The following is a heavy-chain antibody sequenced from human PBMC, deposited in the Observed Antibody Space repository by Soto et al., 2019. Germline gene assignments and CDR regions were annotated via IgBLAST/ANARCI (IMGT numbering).Heavy chain of an antibody. CDR1: GYTFRNYG. J-gene: IGHJ3*01. Sequence: QVQLVQSGAELKKPGASVKVSCKASGYTFRNYGINWVRQAPGQGLEWMGWISAYNGNTKYAQKFQGSVTMATEDPTRTAYMELRSLKSDDTAVYYGARDGRQFVPNSDNFEVWGQGTTVTVSA. CDR3: ARDGRQFVPNSDNFEV. V-gene: IGHV1-18*01. CDR2: ISAYNGNT. D-gene: IGHD6-6*01.